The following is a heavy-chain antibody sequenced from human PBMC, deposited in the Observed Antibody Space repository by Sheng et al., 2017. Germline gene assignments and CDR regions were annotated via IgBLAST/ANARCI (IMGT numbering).Heavy chain of an antibody. CDR3: ARHASSSSWYNWFDP. Sequence: QLQLQESGPGLVKPSETLSLTCTVSGGSISSSSYYWGWIRQPPGKGLEWIGSIYYSGSTYYNPSLKSRVTISVDTSKNQFSLKLSSVTAADTAVYYCARHASSSSWYNWFDPWGQEPWSPSPQ. V-gene: IGHV4-39*01. CDR1: GGSISSSSYY. D-gene: IGHD6-13*01. J-gene: IGHJ5*02. CDR2: IYYSGST.